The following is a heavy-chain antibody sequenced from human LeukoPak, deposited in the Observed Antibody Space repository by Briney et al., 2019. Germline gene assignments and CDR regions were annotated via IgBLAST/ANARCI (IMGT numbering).Heavy chain of an antibody. CDR1: GYTFTSYY. CDR3: ARVLCSGGSCYLPNDY. V-gene: IGHV1-46*01. CDR2: INPSGGST. D-gene: IGHD2-15*01. J-gene: IGHJ4*02. Sequence: GASVKVSCKASGYTFTSYYMHWVRQAPGQGLEWMGIINPSGGSTSYAQKFQGRVTMTRDASTSTVYMELSSLRSEDTAVYYCARVLCSGGSCYLPNDYWGQGTLVTVSS.